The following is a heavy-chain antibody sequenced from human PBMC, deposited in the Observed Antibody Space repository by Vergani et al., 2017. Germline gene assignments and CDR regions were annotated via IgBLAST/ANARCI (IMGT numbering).Heavy chain of an antibody. J-gene: IGHJ5*01. CDR2: VIPICGTA. V-gene: IGHV1-69*01. CDR1: GGTFSSYA. D-gene: IGHD2-2*01. Sequence: QVQLLQSGAEVKKPGCSVKVSCKASGGTFSSYAISWVRQAPGQGLEWVGGVIPICGTANYAQKFQGRVMITADESTSTAYMELSSLGSEDTAVYYCATTRGIVVVAAASLNNCFDPWGQGTLVIVSS. CDR3: ATTRGIVVVAAASLNNCFDP.